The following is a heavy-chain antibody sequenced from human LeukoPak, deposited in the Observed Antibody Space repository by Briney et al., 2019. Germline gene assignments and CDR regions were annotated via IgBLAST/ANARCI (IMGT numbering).Heavy chain of an antibody. CDR1: GYTFTSYY. CDR3: ARDRAPDSSGYYYGMDV. J-gene: IGHJ6*02. V-gene: IGHV1-46*01. Sequence: GASVKVSCKASGYTFTSYYMHWVRQAPGQGLEWMGIINPSGGSTSYAQKFQGRVTMTRDTPTSTVYMELSSLRSEDTAVYYCARDRAPDSSGYYYGMDVWGQGTTVTVSS. CDR2: INPSGGST. D-gene: IGHD3-22*01.